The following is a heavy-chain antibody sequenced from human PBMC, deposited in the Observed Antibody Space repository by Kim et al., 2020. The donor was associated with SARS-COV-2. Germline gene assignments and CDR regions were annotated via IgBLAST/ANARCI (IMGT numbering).Heavy chain of an antibody. J-gene: IGHJ4*02. CDR2: IIAGNGNT. V-gene: IGHV1-3*01. D-gene: IGHD2-2*01. Sequence: ASVKVSCKASGYTFTNYAFHWVRQAPGQSLEWMGWIIAGNGNTKYSQKFQGRVTITRDTSASTAYMELSSLRSEDTAVYYCARGLGYCTSTSSSALVGYWGQGTLVTVSS. CDR3: ARGLGYCTSTSSSALVGY. CDR1: GYTFTNYA.